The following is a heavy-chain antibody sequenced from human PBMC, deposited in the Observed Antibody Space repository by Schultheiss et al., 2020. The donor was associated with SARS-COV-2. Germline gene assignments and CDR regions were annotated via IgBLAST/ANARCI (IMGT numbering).Heavy chain of an antibody. CDR2: IKQDGSEK. CDR1: GFTFSDYY. J-gene: IGHJ3*02. CDR3: AKGTTEEILRYFDWLLARAYADAFDI. Sequence: GESLKISCAASGFTFSDYYMSWIRQAPGKGLEWVANIKQDGSEKYYVDSVKGRFTISRDNAKNSLYLQMNSLRAEDTAVYYCAKGTTEEILRYFDWLLARAYADAFDIWGQGTMVTVSS. D-gene: IGHD3-9*01. V-gene: IGHV3-7*01.